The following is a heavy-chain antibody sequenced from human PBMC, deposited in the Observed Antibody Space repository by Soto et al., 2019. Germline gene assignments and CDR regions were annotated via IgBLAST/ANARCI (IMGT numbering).Heavy chain of an antibody. CDR2: INPNSGGT. CDR1: GYTFTGYY. Sequence: QVQLVQSGAEVKKPGASVKVSCKASGYTFTGYYRHWVRQAPGQGLEWMGWINPNSGGTNYAQKFQGWVTMTRDTSISTAYMELSRLRSDDTAVYYCAILGGERGYCSGGSCPFDYWGQGTLVTVSS. J-gene: IGHJ4*02. D-gene: IGHD2-15*01. V-gene: IGHV1-2*04. CDR3: AILGGERGYCSGGSCPFDY.